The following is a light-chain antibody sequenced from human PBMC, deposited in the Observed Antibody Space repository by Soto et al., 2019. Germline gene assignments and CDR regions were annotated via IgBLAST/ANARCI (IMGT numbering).Light chain of an antibody. Sequence: EIVLTQSPARLSLSPGERATLSCRASQSVNSNLVWYQHKPGQAPRLLIYDASNRATGIPARFSGSGSGTDFTLTVSSVEPEDFAVYYCQHGSDWPPFTFGQGTRLE. CDR3: QHGSDWPPFT. J-gene: IGKJ5*01. CDR2: DAS. CDR1: QSVNSN. V-gene: IGKV3-11*01.